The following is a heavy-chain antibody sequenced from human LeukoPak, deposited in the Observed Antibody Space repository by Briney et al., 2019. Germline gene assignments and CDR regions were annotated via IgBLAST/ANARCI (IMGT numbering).Heavy chain of an antibody. CDR2: IKQDGSEK. D-gene: IGHD3-3*01. J-gene: IGHJ6*02. CDR3: ARDSYFCSMDV. Sequence: GASLRLSCAASGVTFSSYWMSWVRQAPGKGLEWVANIKQDGSEKYYVDSVKGRFTISRDNAKNSLYLQMNSLRAEDTAVYYCARDSYFCSMDVWGQGTTVTVSS. V-gene: IGHV3-7*04. CDR1: GVTFSSYW.